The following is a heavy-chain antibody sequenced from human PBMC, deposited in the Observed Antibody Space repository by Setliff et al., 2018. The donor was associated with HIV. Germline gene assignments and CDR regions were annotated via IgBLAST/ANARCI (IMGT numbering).Heavy chain of an antibody. CDR1: GDSINSTSYY. CDR3: ARGRTQWPNYNYFDP. D-gene: IGHD6-19*01. Sequence: PSETLSLTCTVSGDSINSTSYYWGWIRQPPGKGLEWIGNIHTSGNTNYNPSLTSRVTISVDTSKSQFSLKLSSLTAADTAVYYCARGRTQWPNYNYFDPWGLGTLVTVSS. J-gene: IGHJ5*02. CDR2: IHTSGNT. V-gene: IGHV4-61*05.